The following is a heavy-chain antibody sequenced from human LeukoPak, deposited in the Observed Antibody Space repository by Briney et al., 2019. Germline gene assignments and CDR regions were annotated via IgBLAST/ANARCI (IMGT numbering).Heavy chain of an antibody. CDR1: GYTFTTYD. J-gene: IGHJ6*03. D-gene: IGHD6-25*01. CDR3: AREAASSYYMDV. V-gene: IGHV1-18*01. Sequence: ASVKVSCTASGYTFTTYDITWVRQAPGQGLEWMGWISAYKGNTNYAQKLQGRVTMTTDTSTRTAYMELRSLTSDDTAVYYCAREAASSYYMDVWGKGTTVTVSS. CDR2: ISAYKGNT.